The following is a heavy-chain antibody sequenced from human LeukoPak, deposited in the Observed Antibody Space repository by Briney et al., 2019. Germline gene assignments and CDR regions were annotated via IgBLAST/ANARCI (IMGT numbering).Heavy chain of an antibody. Sequence: PGESLRLSCAASGFTFSSYAMNWVRQAPGRGLEWVSTISGSGGNTYYADSVKGRFTISRDNSKNTLYLQMNSLRAEDTAMYYCSKFDIYDSGGYHYAMDVWGQGTTVTVSS. V-gene: IGHV3-23*01. CDR3: SKFDIYDSGGYHYAMDV. CDR2: ISGSGGNT. CDR1: GFTFSSYA. D-gene: IGHD3-22*01. J-gene: IGHJ6*02.